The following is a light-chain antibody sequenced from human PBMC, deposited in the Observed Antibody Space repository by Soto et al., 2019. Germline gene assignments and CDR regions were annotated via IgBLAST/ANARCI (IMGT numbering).Light chain of an antibody. CDR2: DTS. CDR3: QQYNNWWT. V-gene: IGKV3-15*01. Sequence: ILLTQSPATLSVSPGERVTLSCRASQSLNSNLAWYQQRPGQAPRLLIYDTSTRATGNPARFSGSGSGTEFTLTISSLQSEDFAVYYCQQYNNWWTFGQGTKVEIK. CDR1: QSLNSN. J-gene: IGKJ1*01.